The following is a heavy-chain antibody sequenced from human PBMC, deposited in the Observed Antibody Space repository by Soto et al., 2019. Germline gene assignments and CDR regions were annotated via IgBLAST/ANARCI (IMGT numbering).Heavy chain of an antibody. D-gene: IGHD5-18*01. CDR2: ISWNSGSI. Sequence: EVQLVESGGGLVQPGRSLRLSCAASGFTFDDYAMHWVRQAPGKGLEWVSGISWNSGSIGYADSVKGRFTISRDNAKNSLYLQMNSLRAEDTAVYYCARAGGSYGYGGVDYWGQGTLVTVSS. V-gene: IGHV3-9*01. CDR1: GFTFDDYA. J-gene: IGHJ4*02. CDR3: ARAGGSYGYGGVDY.